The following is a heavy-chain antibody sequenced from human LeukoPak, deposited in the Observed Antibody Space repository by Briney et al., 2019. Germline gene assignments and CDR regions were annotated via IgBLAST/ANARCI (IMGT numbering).Heavy chain of an antibody. CDR3: AKDLSRYFDY. CDR2: ISYDGSNK. CDR1: GFTFSSYG. V-gene: IGHV3-30*18. Sequence: PGGSLRLSCAASGFTFSSYGMHWVRQAPGKGLEWVAVISYDGSNKYYADSVKGRFTISRDNSKNTLYLQMNSLRAEDTAVYYCAKDLSRYFDYWGQGTLVTVSS. J-gene: IGHJ4*02.